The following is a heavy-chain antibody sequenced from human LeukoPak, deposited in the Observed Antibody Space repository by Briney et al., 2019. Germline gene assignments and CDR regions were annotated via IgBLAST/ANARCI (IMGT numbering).Heavy chain of an antibody. D-gene: IGHD5-24*01. Sequence: SETLSLTCTVSGGSISSSSYYWGWIRQPPGKGLEWIGNIYPTGSTYYNPSLKSRVTISVDTSKNQFSLKLSSVTAADTAVYYCARERRDYYLDYWGQGTLVTVSS. J-gene: IGHJ4*02. CDR3: ARERRDYYLDY. CDR1: GGSISSSSYY. CDR2: IYPTGST. V-gene: IGHV4-39*07.